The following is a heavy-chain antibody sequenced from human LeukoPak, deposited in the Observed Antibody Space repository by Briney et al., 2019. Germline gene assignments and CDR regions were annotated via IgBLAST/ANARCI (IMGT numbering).Heavy chain of an antibody. V-gene: IGHV1-18*01. CDR1: GYTFTSYS. D-gene: IGHD3-10*01. CDR2: ISAYNGNT. CDR3: AITPIYYGSGSYSVY. Sequence: ASVKVSCKASGYTFTSYSISWVRHAPGQGLEWMGWISAYNGNTNYAQNLQGRVTMTTDTSTSTAYMELRSLRSDDTGVYYCAITPIYYGSGSYSVYWGQGTLVSVSS. J-gene: IGHJ4*02.